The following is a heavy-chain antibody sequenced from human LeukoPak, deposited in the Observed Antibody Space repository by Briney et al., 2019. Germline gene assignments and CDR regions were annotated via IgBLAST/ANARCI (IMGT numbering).Heavy chain of an antibody. J-gene: IGHJ4*02. V-gene: IGHV1-69*04. CDR1: GGTFSNYA. CDR3: ARERGQWLVSDY. D-gene: IGHD6-19*01. CDR2: IIPILGIA. Sequence: GASVKVSCKASGGTFSNYAISWVRQAPGQGLEWMGRIIPILGIANYAQKFQGRVTITADKSTSTAYMELSSLRSEDTAVYYCARERGQWLVSDYWGQGTLVTVSS.